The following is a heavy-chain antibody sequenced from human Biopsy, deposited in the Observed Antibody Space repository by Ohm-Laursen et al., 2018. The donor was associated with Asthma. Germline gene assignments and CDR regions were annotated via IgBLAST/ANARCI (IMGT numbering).Heavy chain of an antibody. V-gene: IGHV3-30-3*01. CDR2: ISYDGSNK. CDR3: AREGIAVAHFDY. D-gene: IGHD6-19*01. Sequence: SLRLSCTASGFTLSSYAMHWVRQAPGKGLEWVAVISYDGSNKYYADSVKGRFTISRDNSKNPLYLQMNSLRAGDTAVYYCAREGIAVAHFDYWGQGALVTVSS. J-gene: IGHJ4*02. CDR1: GFTLSSYA.